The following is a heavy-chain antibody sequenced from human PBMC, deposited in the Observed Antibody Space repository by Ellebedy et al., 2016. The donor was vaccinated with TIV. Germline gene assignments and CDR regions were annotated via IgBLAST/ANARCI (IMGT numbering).Heavy chain of an antibody. V-gene: IGHV4-34*01. D-gene: IGHD5-24*01. CDR1: GGSFSCYY. Sequence: GSLRLXXAVYGGSFSCYYWSWIRQPPGKGLEWIGEINHSGSTNCNPSLKSRVTISVDTSKNQFSLKLSSVTAADTAVYYCARLRGDGYNYTIRPRPRYHDYMDVWGKGATVTVSS. J-gene: IGHJ6*03. CDR2: INHSGST. CDR3: ARLRGDGYNYTIRPRPRYHDYMDV.